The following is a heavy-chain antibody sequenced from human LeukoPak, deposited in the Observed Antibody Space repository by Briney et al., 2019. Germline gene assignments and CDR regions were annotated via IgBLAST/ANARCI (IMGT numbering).Heavy chain of an antibody. CDR1: GFSFSSYW. J-gene: IGHJ6*04. D-gene: IGHD3-10*02. Sequence: SGGSLRLSCAASGFSFSSYWMSWVRQAPGKGLEWVANIKQDGSEKYYVDSVKGRFTISRDNAKNSLYLQMNSLRAEDTAVYYCAELGITMIGGVWGKGTTVTISS. CDR3: AELGITMIGGV. V-gene: IGHV3-7*01. CDR2: IKQDGSEK.